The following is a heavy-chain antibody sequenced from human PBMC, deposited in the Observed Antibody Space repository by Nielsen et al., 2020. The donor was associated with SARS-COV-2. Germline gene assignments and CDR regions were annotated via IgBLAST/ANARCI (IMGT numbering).Heavy chain of an antibody. CDR1: GASISSDGYY. CDR3: ARVKEQWLVQSYYFDS. V-gene: IGHV4-31*03. CDR2: IYYSGST. Sequence: SETLSLTCTVSGASISSDGYYWSWIRQHPRKGLEWIGYIYYSGSTYYNPSLKSRVSISVDTSKNQFSLKLSSVTAADTAVYYCARVKEQWLVQSYYFDSWGQGTLVTVSS. D-gene: IGHD6-19*01. J-gene: IGHJ4*02.